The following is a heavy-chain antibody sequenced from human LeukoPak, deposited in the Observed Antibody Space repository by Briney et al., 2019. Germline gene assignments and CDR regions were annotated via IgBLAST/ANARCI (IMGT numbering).Heavy chain of an antibody. CDR3: ARGSSGWALWYYYYYMDV. D-gene: IGHD6-19*01. Sequence: PSETLSLTCTVSGGSISSYYWSWIRQPPGKGLKWIGYIYYTGSTNYNPSLKSRVTMSLDMSKNQFSLKLSSVTAADTAVYYCARGSSGWALWYYYYYMDVWGKGTTVTVSS. J-gene: IGHJ6*03. CDR1: GGSISSYY. V-gene: IGHV4-59*12. CDR2: IYYTGST.